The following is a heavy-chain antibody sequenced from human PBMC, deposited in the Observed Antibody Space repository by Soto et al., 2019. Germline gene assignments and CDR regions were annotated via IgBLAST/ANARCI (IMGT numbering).Heavy chain of an antibody. V-gene: IGHV3-48*01. CDR2: ISSSSSTI. CDR1: GFTFSSYS. J-gene: IGHJ4*02. Sequence: GGSLRLSCAASGFTFSSYSMNWVRQAPGKGLEWVSYISSSSSTIYYADSVKGRFTISRDNAKNSLYLQMNSLRAEDTAVYYCARGRYCSGGSCYSDDLDYWGQGTLVTVSS. CDR3: ARGRYCSGGSCYSDDLDY. D-gene: IGHD2-15*01.